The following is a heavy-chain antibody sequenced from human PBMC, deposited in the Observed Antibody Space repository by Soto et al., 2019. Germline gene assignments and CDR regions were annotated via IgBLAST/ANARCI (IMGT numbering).Heavy chain of an antibody. CDR1: GFSFGSYA. J-gene: IGHJ4*02. V-gene: IGHV3-23*01. D-gene: IGHD3-3*01. CDR2: ISGSDGKT. Sequence: PGGSLRLSCAASGFSFGSYALSWVRQAPGKGLEWVSTISGSDGKTFYADSVKGWFSISRDTSQSTLYLQMNSLRADDTAMYYCARWSYLDYWGQGTQVTVSS. CDR3: ARWSYLDY.